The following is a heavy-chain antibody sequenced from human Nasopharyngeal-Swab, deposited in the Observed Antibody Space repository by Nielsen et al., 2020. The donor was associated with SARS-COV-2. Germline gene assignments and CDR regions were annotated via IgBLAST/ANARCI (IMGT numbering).Heavy chain of an antibody. Sequence: ASVKVSCKASGYTFTSYDINWVRQATGQGVEWMGWMNPNSGNTGYAQKFQGRVTMTRNTSISTAYMELSSLRSEDTAVYYCAREGQQLVLDYYGMDVWGQGTTVTVSS. V-gene: IGHV1-8*01. CDR3: AREGQQLVLDYYGMDV. CDR1: GYTFTSYD. CDR2: MNPNSGNT. J-gene: IGHJ6*02. D-gene: IGHD6-13*01.